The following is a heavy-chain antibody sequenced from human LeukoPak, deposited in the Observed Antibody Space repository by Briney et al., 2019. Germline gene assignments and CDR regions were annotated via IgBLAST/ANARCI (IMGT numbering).Heavy chain of an antibody. CDR3: ARDRTDSSGYYYYFDY. V-gene: IGHV4-30-4*01. CDR1: GGSISSGDYY. CDR2: IYYSGST. D-gene: IGHD3-22*01. J-gene: IGHJ4*02. Sequence: SETLSLTCTVSGGSISSGDYYWSWIRQPPGKGLEWIGYIYYSGSTYYNPSLKSRVTISVDTSKNQFSLKLSSVTAADTAVYYCARDRTDSSGYYYYFDYWGQGTLSPSPQ.